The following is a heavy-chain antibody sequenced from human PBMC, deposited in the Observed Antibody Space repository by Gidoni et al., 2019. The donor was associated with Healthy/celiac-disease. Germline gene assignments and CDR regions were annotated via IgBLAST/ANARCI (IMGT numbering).Heavy chain of an antibody. Sequence: QVQLVESGVGVVRPGRSRRRSCEASGFPLGSYGMHWVRPAPGKGLEWVAVISYDVSNKYYADSVKGRFTISRDNSKNTLYLQMNSLRAEDTAVYYCAKDIRWELRADAFDIWGQGTMVTVSS. J-gene: IGHJ3*02. CDR1: GFPLGSYG. D-gene: IGHD1-26*01. CDR3: AKDIRWELRADAFDI. CDR2: ISYDVSNK. V-gene: IGHV3-30*18.